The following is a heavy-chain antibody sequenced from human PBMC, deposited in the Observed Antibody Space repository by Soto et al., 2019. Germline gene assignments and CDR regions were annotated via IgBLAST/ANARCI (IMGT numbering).Heavy chain of an antibody. Sequence: QVQLVQSGAEVKKPGSSVKVSCKASGSTFSKYAISWVRQAPGQGLEWMGGLIPILGTPKYAQKFQGRVTITADESTTTAYMELSSVTFGDTAVYYCARDSHDYIWGSYRNGMDVWGQGTTVSVSS. CDR3: ARDSHDYIWGSYRNGMDV. CDR2: LIPILGTP. CDR1: GSTFSKYA. V-gene: IGHV1-69*01. J-gene: IGHJ6*02. D-gene: IGHD3-16*02.